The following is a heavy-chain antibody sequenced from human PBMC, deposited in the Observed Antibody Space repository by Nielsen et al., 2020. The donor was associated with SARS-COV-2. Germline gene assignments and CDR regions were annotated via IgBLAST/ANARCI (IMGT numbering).Heavy chain of an antibody. Sequence: ASVKVSCKVSGYTLTELSMHWVRQAPGQGLEWMGWINPNSGGTNYAQKFQGWVTMTRDTSISTAYMELSSLRSDDTAVYYCATDSPFGVVIYALAHWGQGTLVTVSS. J-gene: IGHJ4*02. CDR3: ATDSPFGVVIYALAH. V-gene: IGHV1-2*04. CDR2: INPNSGGT. D-gene: IGHD3-3*01. CDR1: GYTLTELS.